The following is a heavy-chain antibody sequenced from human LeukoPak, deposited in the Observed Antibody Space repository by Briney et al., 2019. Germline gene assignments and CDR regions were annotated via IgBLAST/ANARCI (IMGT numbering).Heavy chain of an antibody. CDR1: GFTFSSYA. V-gene: IGHV3-23*01. D-gene: IGHD3-10*01. Sequence: ASQRLSCAASGFTFSSYAMSWVRPAPRKGLDWVSAISGSGGSTYYADSVKGRFTISRDNSKNTLYLQMNSLRAEDTAVCYGAIKRGFGELFDFDYWGPGTLVTVSS. J-gene: IGHJ4*02. CDR3: AIKRGFGELFDFDY. CDR2: ISGSGGST.